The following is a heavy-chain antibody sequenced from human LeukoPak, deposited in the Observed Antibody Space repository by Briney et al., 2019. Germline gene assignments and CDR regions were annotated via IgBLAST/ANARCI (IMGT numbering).Heavy chain of an antibody. CDR2: IRYDGSNK. Sequence: GGSLRLSCAASGFTFSSYGMHWVRQAPGRGLEWVAFIRYDGSNKYYADSVKGRFTISRDNSKNTLYLQMNSLRAEDTAVYYCAKDRASIAAEEGEFDYWGQGTLVTVSS. J-gene: IGHJ4*02. CDR3: AKDRASIAAEEGEFDY. CDR1: GFTFSSYG. V-gene: IGHV3-30*02. D-gene: IGHD6-13*01.